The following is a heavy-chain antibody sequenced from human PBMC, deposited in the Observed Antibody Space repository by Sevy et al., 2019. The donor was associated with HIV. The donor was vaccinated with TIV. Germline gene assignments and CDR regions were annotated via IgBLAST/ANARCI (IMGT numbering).Heavy chain of an antibody. Sequence: GGSLRLSCAASGFTFGSYSMNWVRQAPGKGLEWVSYISSSSSAIYYADSVKGRFTISRDNAKNSLYLQMNSLRAEDTAVYYCARDFPKPGIAAASDYWGQGTLVTVSS. J-gene: IGHJ4*02. CDR2: ISSSSSAI. V-gene: IGHV3-48*01. CDR1: GFTFGSYS. CDR3: ARDFPKPGIAAASDY. D-gene: IGHD6-13*01.